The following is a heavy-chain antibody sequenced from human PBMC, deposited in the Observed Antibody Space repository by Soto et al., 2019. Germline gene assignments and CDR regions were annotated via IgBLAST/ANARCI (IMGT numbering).Heavy chain of an antibody. Sequence: GGSLRLSCAASGLPVSGYWMHWVRQAPGKGLVWVSQINGDGSGTIYADSVKGRVIISRDNAKNTLYLQMNSLRAEDTAVYYCARVMGGSGGKGDPLDYWGQGTLVTVSS. CDR1: GLPVSGYW. V-gene: IGHV3-74*01. D-gene: IGHD2-15*01. CDR3: ARVMGGSGGKGDPLDY. J-gene: IGHJ4*02. CDR2: INGDGSGT.